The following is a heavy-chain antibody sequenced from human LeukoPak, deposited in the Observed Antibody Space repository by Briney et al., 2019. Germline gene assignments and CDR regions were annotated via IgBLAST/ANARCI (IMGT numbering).Heavy chain of an antibody. D-gene: IGHD2-2*01. Sequence: GGSLRLSCAASGLTFNSYWMHWVRQVAGKGLVWVARINGDASNTTYADSVKGRFTISRVNAKNTLYLQMNSLRVDDTAVYYCARAMPHDNWFDPWGQGSLVTVSS. CDR2: INGDASNT. J-gene: IGHJ5*02. CDR3: ARAMPHDNWFDP. V-gene: IGHV3-74*03. CDR1: GLTFNSYW.